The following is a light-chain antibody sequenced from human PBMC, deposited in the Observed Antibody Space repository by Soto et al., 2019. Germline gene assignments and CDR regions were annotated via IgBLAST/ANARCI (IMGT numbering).Light chain of an antibody. CDR1: QSVSSSY. CDR2: GAS. Sequence: IVLTQAAGTLSLSPGERATLSCRASQSVSSSYLAWYQQKPGQAPRLLIYGASSRATGIPDRFSGSGSGTDFTLTISRLEPEDFAVYYCQQYGSSPPAFGQGTKVDIK. V-gene: IGKV3-20*01. J-gene: IGKJ1*01. CDR3: QQYGSSPPA.